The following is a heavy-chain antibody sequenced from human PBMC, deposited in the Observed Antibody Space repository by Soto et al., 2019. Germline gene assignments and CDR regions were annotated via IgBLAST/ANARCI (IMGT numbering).Heavy chain of an antibody. CDR3: ARGYNWNDEKFDY. CDR1: GFTFSSYW. CDR2: IKLDGSEK. D-gene: IGHD1-1*01. J-gene: IGHJ4*02. Sequence: GGSLRLSCAASGFTFSSYWMSWVRQAPGKGLEWVANIKLDGSEKYYVDSVKGRFTISRDNAKNSLYLQMNSLRAEDTAVYYCARGYNWNDEKFDYWGQGTLVTVSS. V-gene: IGHV3-7*01.